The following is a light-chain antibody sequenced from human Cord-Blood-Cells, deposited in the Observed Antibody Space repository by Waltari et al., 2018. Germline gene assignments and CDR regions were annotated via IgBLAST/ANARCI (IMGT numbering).Light chain of an antibody. CDR1: SSDVGGYNY. J-gene: IGLJ1*01. Sequence: QSALTQPRSVSGSPGQSVTISCTGTSSDVGGYNYVSWYQQPPGKAPKLMIYDVSKRPSGVPDRFSGSKSGNTASLTISGLQAEDEADYYCCSYAGSYFFGTGTKVTVL. CDR3: CSYAGSYF. V-gene: IGLV2-11*01. CDR2: DVS.